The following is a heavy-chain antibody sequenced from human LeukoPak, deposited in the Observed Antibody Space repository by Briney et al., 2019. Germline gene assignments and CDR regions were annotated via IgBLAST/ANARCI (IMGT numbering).Heavy chain of an antibody. V-gene: IGHV1-8*01. J-gene: IGHJ4*02. CDR2: MSPNSGNT. D-gene: IGHD3-3*01. CDR3: ARGGSYDFWSGYYPNFDY. CDR1: GYTFTSYD. Sequence: ASVKVSCKASGYTFTSYDINWVRQATGQGLEWMGWMSPNSGNTGYAQKFQGRVTMTRNTSISTAYMELSSLRSEDTAVYYCARGGSYDFWSGYYPNFDYWGQGTLVTVSS.